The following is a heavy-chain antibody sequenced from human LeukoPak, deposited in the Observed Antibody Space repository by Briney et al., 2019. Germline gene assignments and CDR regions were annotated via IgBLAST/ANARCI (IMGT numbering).Heavy chain of an antibody. CDR3: ARDESSSWSRWLSSNFDY. J-gene: IGHJ4*02. V-gene: IGHV3-33*01. Sequence: QPGGSLRLSCAASGFTFSSYGMHWVRQAPGKGLEWVAVIWYDGSNKYYADPVKGRFTISRDNSKNTLYLQMNSLRAEDTAVYYCARDESSSWSRWLSSNFDYWGQGTLVTVSS. D-gene: IGHD6-13*01. CDR1: GFTFSSYG. CDR2: IWYDGSNK.